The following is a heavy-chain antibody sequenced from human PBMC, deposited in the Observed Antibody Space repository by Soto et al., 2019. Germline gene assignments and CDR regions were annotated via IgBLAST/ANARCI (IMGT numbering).Heavy chain of an antibody. CDR3: ARDTMEGSSQSTYYLYGLDV. J-gene: IGHJ6*02. Sequence: QVQLQESGPGLVKPSETLSLTCTVSGGSISTYYWNWIRQPAGKGLEWIGRIYSSGSTKYSPSLRGRITMSVDTSKNQFSLKMSSVPAADTAVYYCARDTMEGSSQSTYYLYGLDVWGQGTTVTVSS. V-gene: IGHV4-4*07. CDR1: GGSISTYY. CDR2: IYSSGST. D-gene: IGHD6-6*01.